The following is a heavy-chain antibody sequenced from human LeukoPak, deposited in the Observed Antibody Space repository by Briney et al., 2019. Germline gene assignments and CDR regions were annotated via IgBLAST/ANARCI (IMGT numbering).Heavy chain of an antibody. J-gene: IGHJ4*02. CDR2: IYHSGST. CDR3: ARVDYYDSSGYYLLDY. Sequence: SGTLSLTCAVSGGSISSSNWWSWVRQPPGKGLEWIGEIYHSGSTNYNPSLKSRVTISVDKSKNQFSLKLSSVTAADTAVYYCARVDYYDSSGYYLLDYWGQGTLVTVSS. CDR1: GGSISSSNW. V-gene: IGHV4-4*02. D-gene: IGHD3-22*01.